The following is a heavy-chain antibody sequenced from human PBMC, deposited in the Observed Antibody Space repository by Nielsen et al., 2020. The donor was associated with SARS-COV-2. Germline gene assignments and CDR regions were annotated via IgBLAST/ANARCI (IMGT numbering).Heavy chain of an antibody. J-gene: IGHJ4*02. D-gene: IGHD6-13*01. CDR3: ATDRGIAAAGTELDY. V-gene: IGHV1-46*01. Sequence: WVRQAPGQGLEWMGIINPSGGSTSYAQKFQGRVTMTRDTSTSTVYMELSSPRSEDTAVYYCATDRGIAAAGTELDYWGQGTLVTVSS. CDR2: INPSGGST.